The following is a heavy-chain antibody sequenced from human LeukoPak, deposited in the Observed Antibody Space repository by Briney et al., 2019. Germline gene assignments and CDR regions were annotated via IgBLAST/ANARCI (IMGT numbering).Heavy chain of an antibody. CDR2: INPDGSIT. CDR3: ARISSGTQGG. Sequence: PGGSLRLSCAASGFTFSNYWMHWVRQDPGKGLVWVSLINPDGSITNYADSVKGRFTISRDNAKNSLYLQMNSLRAEDTAVYYCARISSGTQGGWGQGTLVTVSS. CDR1: GFTFSNYW. J-gene: IGHJ4*02. D-gene: IGHD3-22*01. V-gene: IGHV3-74*01.